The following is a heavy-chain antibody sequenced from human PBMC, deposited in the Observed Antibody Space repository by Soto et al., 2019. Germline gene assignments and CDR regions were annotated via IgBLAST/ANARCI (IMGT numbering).Heavy chain of an antibody. CDR3: ARLEGLATISYYFDF. Sequence: SETLSLTCAVSSGSISSSNWWSWVRQPPGKGLEWIGEIYHSGSTNYNPSLKSRVTISVDKSKSQFSLKLNSVTAADSAVYYCARLEGLATISYYFDFWGPGALVTVSS. V-gene: IGHV4-4*02. D-gene: IGHD5-12*01. J-gene: IGHJ4*02. CDR2: IYHSGST. CDR1: SGSISSSNW.